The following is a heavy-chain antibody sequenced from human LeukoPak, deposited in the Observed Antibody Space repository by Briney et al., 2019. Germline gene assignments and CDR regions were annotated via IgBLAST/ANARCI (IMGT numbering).Heavy chain of an antibody. Sequence: SETLSLTCTVSGGSISSSSYYWGWIRQPPGKGLEWIGSIYYSGSTYYNPSLKSRVTISVDTSKNQFSLKLSSVTAADTAVYYCARSTYDFWSGYPNHYYYMDVWGKGTTVTVSS. CDR3: ARSTYDFWSGYPNHYYYMDV. J-gene: IGHJ6*03. D-gene: IGHD3-3*01. CDR2: IYYSGST. V-gene: IGHV4-39*01. CDR1: GGSISSSSYY.